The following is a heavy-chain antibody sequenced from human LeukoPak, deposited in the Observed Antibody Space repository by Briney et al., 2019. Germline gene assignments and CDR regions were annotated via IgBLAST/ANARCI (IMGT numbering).Heavy chain of an antibody. D-gene: IGHD2/OR15-2a*01. CDR1: GFTFSSYD. V-gene: IGHV3-13*03. CDR2: IGTAGDT. CDR3: ARDSTWRGFDP. Sequence: PGGSLRLSCAACGFTFSSYDMHWVRQATGKGLEWVSAIGTAGDTYYPGSVKGQFTISRENAKNSLYLQMNSLRAGDTAVYYCARDSTWRGFDPWGQGTLVTVSS. J-gene: IGHJ5*02.